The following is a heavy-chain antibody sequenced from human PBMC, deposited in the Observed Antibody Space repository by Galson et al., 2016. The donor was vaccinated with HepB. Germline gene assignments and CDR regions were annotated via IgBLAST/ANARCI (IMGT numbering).Heavy chain of an antibody. CDR3: AKVRFCSSTWCHPYYFDY. CDR2: ITASGATT. D-gene: IGHD2-2*01. Sequence: SLRLSCAASGFSFSTSGKSWVRQTPGRGLEWVSGITASGATTHYADSVKGRFTISRDNSKNTLYLQMSSLRAEDTAVYYCAKVRFCSSTWCHPYYFDYWGQGTLVTVSS. J-gene: IGHJ4*02. CDR1: GFSFSTSG. V-gene: IGHV3-23*01.